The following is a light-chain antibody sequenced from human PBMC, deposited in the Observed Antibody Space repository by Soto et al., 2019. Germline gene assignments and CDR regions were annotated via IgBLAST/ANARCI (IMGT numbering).Light chain of an antibody. J-gene: IGKJ1*01. V-gene: IGKV1-39*01. Sequence: HSRCRISAYVGDRVTITWRASQSISSYLNWYQQKPRTAPQLLIYAASTFKSGAPSRFSGSESGKDFILTISRLQADDSVTYCCQQYHGPPITFGQGTKLDIK. CDR2: AAS. CDR3: QQYHGPPIT. CDR1: QSISSY.